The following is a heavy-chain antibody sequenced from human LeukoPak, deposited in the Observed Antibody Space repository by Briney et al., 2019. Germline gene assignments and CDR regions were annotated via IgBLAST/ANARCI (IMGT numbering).Heavy chain of an antibody. Sequence: SETLSLTCTVSGYSISSGYYWGWIRQPPGKGLEWIGSIYHSGSTYYNPSLKSRVTISVDTSKNQFSLKLSSVTAADTAVYYCARSTGSYFLDDAFDIWGQGTMVTVSS. V-gene: IGHV4-38-2*02. J-gene: IGHJ3*02. CDR2: IYHSGST. D-gene: IGHD1-26*01. CDR1: GYSISSGYY. CDR3: ARSTGSYFLDDAFDI.